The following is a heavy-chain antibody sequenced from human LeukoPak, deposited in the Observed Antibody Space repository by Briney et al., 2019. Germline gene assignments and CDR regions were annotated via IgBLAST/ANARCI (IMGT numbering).Heavy chain of an antibody. V-gene: IGHV4-34*01. CDR3: ARAAAGARGAFDI. J-gene: IGHJ3*02. CDR1: GGSFSGYY. CDR2: INHSGST. D-gene: IGHD6-13*01. Sequence: PSETLSLTCAVYGGSFSGYYWSWIRQPPGKGLEWIGEINHSGSTNYNPSLKSRVTISVDTSKNQFSLKLTSVTTADTAVYYCARAAAGARGAFDIWGQGTMVTVSS.